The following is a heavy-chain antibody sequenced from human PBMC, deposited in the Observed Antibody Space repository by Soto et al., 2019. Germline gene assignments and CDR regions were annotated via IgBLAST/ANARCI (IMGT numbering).Heavy chain of an antibody. V-gene: IGHV3-74*01. CDR3: ARGFTAARPPYYYYGMDV. CDR1: GFTFSSYW. J-gene: IGHJ6*02. D-gene: IGHD6-6*01. Sequence: GGSLRLSCVASGFTFSSYWMHWVRQAPGKGLVWVSRINSDGSNASYGDSVKGRFTISRDNAKNTLYLQMNSLKAEETAVYYCARGFTAARPPYYYYGMDVWGQGTTVTVSS. CDR2: INSDGSNA.